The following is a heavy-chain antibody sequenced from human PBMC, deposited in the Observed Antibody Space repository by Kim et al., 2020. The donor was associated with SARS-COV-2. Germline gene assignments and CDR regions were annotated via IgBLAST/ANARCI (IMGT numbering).Heavy chain of an antibody. V-gene: IGHV3-23*01. CDR3: AKYRDGYKLDWYFVL. J-gene: IGHJ2*01. Sequence: GGSLRLSCAASGFTFSSYAMNWVRQAPGKGLEWVSVISGNGSSTNYADSVKGRFTISRDNSKNTLYLQMNSLRAEETAVSYCAKYRDGYKLDWYFVLWGRGTLVTVSS. CDR2: ISGNGSST. D-gene: IGHD5-12*01. CDR1: GFTFSSYA.